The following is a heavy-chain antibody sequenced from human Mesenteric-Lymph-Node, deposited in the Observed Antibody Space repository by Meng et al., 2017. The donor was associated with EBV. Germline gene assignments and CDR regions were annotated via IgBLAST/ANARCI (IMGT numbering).Heavy chain of an antibody. Sequence: QGELVESGGGLVKAGGSLRLSCAASGFTFSDYYMSWIRQAPGKALEWVGEINHSGSTNYNPSLESRVTISADTSKNQISLKLSSVTAADTAVYYCARDCSGGTSCFDYWGQGTLVTVSS. CDR2: INHSGST. CDR1: GFTFSDYY. D-gene: IGHD2-15*01. V-gene: IGHV4-34*01. CDR3: ARDCSGGTSCFDY. J-gene: IGHJ4*02.